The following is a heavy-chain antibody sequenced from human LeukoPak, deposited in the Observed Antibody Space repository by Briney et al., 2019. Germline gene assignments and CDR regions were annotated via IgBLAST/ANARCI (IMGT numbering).Heavy chain of an antibody. J-gene: IGHJ4*02. V-gene: IGHV1-24*01. CDR1: GYTLTELS. D-gene: IGHD2-15*01. CDR3: ATLYCSGGSCYVFDY. Sequence: GASVKVSCKVSGYTLTELSMHWVRQAPGKGLEWMGGFDPEDGETIYAQKFQGRVTMTEDTSTDTAYMELSSLRSEDTAVYYCATLYCSGGSCYVFDYWGQGTLVTVSS. CDR2: FDPEDGET.